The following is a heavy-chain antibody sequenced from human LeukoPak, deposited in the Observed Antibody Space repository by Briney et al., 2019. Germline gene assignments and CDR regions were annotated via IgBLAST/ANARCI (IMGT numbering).Heavy chain of an antibody. D-gene: IGHD3-10*01. CDR3: ARIATMLRGPYSFYYMDF. V-gene: IGHV3-21*06. CDR1: GFTFSSYS. CDR2: ISSSSSYI. J-gene: IGHJ6*03. Sequence: PGGSLRLSCAASGFTFSSYSMNWVRPAPGKGLEWVSSISSSSSYIYYADSGKGRFTISRDNSKNSLYLQMNSLRADDTAVFFCARIATMLRGPYSFYYMDFWGKGTTVTVSS.